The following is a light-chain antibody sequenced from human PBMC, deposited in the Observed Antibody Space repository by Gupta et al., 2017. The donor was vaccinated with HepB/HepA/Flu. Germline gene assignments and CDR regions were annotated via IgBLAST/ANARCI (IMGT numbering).Light chain of an antibody. CDR1: QGIDNY. CDR3: LQDHSSPHT. V-gene: IGKV1-16*01. CDR2: DAS. Sequence: DIQLTQSASSLSASVGDRVTITCKASQGIDNYIDWFQQKPGAAPKSLIYDASSLVSGIPSRFSGSVYETDFTLTISNLQPEDFANYYCLQDHSSPHTFGQGTQLEIK. J-gene: IGKJ5*01.